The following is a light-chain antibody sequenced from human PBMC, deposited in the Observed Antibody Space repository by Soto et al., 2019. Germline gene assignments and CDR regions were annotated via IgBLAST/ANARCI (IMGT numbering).Light chain of an antibody. CDR1: SSDVGGYDY. J-gene: IGLJ1*01. CDR3: SSYAGTNTYV. CDR2: GVN. Sequence: QSALTQPPSASGSPGQSVTISCTGTSSDVGGYDYVSWHQQHPGKAPKVIIYGVNKRPSGVPDRFSGSKSGNTASLTVSGLQAEDEADYYCSSYAGTNTYVFGIGTKLTVL. V-gene: IGLV2-8*01.